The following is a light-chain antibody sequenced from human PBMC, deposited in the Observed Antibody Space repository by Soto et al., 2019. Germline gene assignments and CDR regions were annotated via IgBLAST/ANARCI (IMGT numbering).Light chain of an antibody. Sequence: EIVMTQSPATLSVSPGERATLSCRPSQSVADKLDWYQQKPGQAPRLLIYGASTRATGIPARFSGSGSGTEFTLTISSLQTEDFAIYYCQQYNNWPLTLGGGTKVEIK. CDR2: GAS. J-gene: IGKJ4*01. CDR1: QSVADK. CDR3: QQYNNWPLT. V-gene: IGKV3-15*01.